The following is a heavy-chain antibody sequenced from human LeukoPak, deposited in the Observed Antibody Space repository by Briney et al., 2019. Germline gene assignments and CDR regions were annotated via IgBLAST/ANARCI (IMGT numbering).Heavy chain of an antibody. Sequence: GASVKVSCKASGYXFTSYGISWVRQAPGQGLEWMGWISAYNGNTNYAQKLQGRVTMTTDTSTSTAYMELRSLRSDDTAVYYCARDSYCSGGSCYTRYYYYGMDVWGQGTTVTVSS. D-gene: IGHD2-15*01. J-gene: IGHJ6*02. CDR1: GYXFTSYG. CDR3: ARDSYCSGGSCYTRYYYYGMDV. CDR2: ISAYNGNT. V-gene: IGHV1-18*01.